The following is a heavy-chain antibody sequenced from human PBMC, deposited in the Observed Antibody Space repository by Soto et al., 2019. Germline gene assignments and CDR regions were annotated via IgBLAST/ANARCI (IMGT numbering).Heavy chain of an antibody. Sequence: GGSLRLSCAASGFTFSTYWMHWVRQAPGKGLVWVSRIKSDGSSTNYADSVKGRFTISRDNAKNTLYLQMNSLRVEDTAVYYCARSDWFDPWGQGTLVTVSS. CDR3: ARSDWFDP. V-gene: IGHV3-74*01. CDR1: GFTFSTYW. J-gene: IGHJ5*02. CDR2: IKSDGSST.